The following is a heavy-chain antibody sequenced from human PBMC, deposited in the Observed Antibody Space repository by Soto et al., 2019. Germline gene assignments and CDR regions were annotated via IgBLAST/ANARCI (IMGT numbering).Heavy chain of an antibody. CDR2: IYYNGST. CDR1: GGSISSYY. J-gene: IGHJ4*02. D-gene: IGHD2-2*01. Sequence: QVQLQESGPRLVKPSETLSLTCIVSGGSISSYYWSWIRQPPGKGLEWIGYIYYNGSTNYNPSLTVRVIISVPTSKNHFSLQLCSGTAADTSVYYCARAVLPATAPFDYWGQGTLGTVSS. CDR3: ARAVLPATAPFDY. V-gene: IGHV4-59*01.